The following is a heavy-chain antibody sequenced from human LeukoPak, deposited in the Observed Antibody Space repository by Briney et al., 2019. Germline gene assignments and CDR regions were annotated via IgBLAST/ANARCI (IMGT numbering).Heavy chain of an antibody. CDR3: AGRLPAAIPQYFQH. D-gene: IGHD2-2*01. J-gene: IGHJ1*01. CDR1: GGSFSGYY. CDR2: INHSGST. Sequence: SETLSLTCAVYGGSFSGYYWSWIRQPPGKGLEWIGEINHSGSTNSNPSLKSRVTISVDTSKNQFSLKLSSVTAADTAVYYCAGRLPAAIPQYFQHWGQGTLVTVSS. V-gene: IGHV4-34*01.